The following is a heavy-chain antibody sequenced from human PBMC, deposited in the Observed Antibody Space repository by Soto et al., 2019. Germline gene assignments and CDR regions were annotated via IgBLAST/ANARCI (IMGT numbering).Heavy chain of an antibody. V-gene: IGHV1-18*04. Sequence: ASVKVSCKASTYTFNNYDINWVRQVPGQGLEWLGWINGYNGNTNYAQKFQGRLTMTTDTPTSTAYMEIKSLRPDDTAVYYCARDFISGKYFGYWGQGTPVTVSS. CDR1: TYTFNNYD. CDR3: ARDFISGKYFGY. D-gene: IGHD1-26*01. CDR2: INGYNGNT. J-gene: IGHJ4*02.